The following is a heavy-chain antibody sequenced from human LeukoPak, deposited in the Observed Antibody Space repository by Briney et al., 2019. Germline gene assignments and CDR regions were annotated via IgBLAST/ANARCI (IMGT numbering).Heavy chain of an antibody. V-gene: IGHV4-59*01. J-gene: IGHJ4*02. Sequence: PSETLSLTCTVSGGSISSYYWSWIRQPPGKTLEWIGYIYYSGSTNYNPSLKSRVTISVDTSKNQFSLKLSSVTAADTAVYYCARGGQWLPVDYWGQGTLVTVSS. CDR3: ARGGQWLPVDY. D-gene: IGHD6-19*01. CDR1: GGSISSYY. CDR2: IYYSGST.